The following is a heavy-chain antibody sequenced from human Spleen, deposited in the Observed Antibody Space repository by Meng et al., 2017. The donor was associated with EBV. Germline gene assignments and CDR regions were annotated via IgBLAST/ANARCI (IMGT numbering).Heavy chain of an antibody. CDR1: GDSISSFYY. J-gene: IGHJ5*02. Sequence: QLQLRESGPGQVKPSETLSLTCPVSGDSISSFYYWGWIRQPPGRGLEWIGSVHYTGSTYYSPSLKSRVTVSVDTSKNQFSLRLTSVTAADTAVYYCARLASQRRRYCSGGSCYSGGSWGQGTLVTVAS. CDR2: VHYTGST. CDR3: ARLASQRRRYCSGGSCYSGGS. V-gene: IGHV4-39*01. D-gene: IGHD2-15*01.